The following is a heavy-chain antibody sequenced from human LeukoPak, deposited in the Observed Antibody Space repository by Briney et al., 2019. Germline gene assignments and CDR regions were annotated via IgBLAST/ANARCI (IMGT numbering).Heavy chain of an antibody. V-gene: IGHV3-21*01. D-gene: IGHD2-21*02. J-gene: IGHJ3*01. CDR2: ISSSSSYI. CDR1: VVTFIIYS. CDR3: SGARGGDLMPDAFDF. Sequence: GGSLRLSCAASVVTFIIYSMNWVRQAPGKGLEWVSSISSSSSYIYYADSVKGRFTISIDSAKNSLYLQMNSLRAADTAVYYYSGARGGDLMPDAFDFWGQGTMVTVSS.